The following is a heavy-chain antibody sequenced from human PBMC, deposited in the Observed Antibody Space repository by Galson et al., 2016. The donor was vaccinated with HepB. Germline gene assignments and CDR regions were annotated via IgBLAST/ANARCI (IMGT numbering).Heavy chain of an antibody. CDR1: GLTFSGYG. D-gene: IGHD3-10*01. V-gene: IGHV3-30*18. Sequence: SLRLSCAASGLTFSGYGMHWVRQAPCKGLEWVGLLSYDGGNEYYGDSVRGRFTISRDNSKNTLYLQMSSLRPEDTALYYCAKLGVHPTLFDYWGQGTLVTVSS. J-gene: IGHJ4*02. CDR3: AKLGVHPTLFDY. CDR2: LSYDGGNE.